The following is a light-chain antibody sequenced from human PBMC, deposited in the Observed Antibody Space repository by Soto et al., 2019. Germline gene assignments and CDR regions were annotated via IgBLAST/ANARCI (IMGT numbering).Light chain of an antibody. J-gene: IGLJ3*02. CDR3: AAWDDSLNGWV. V-gene: IGLV1-44*01. CDR1: SSNIGTYN. Sequence: QSVLTQPPSASGTPGQRVTISCSGSSSNIGTYNVNWYQQLPGTAPKLLIYANNQRPSGVPDRFSASKSGTSASLAISGLQSEDEADYYCAAWDDSLNGWVFGGGTQLTVL. CDR2: ANN.